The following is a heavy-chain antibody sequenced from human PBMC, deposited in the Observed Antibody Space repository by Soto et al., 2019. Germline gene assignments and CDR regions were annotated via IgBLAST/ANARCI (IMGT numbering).Heavy chain of an antibody. CDR3: AKDRLAGNFDY. CDR2: ISNTGGGT. V-gene: IGHV3-23*01. J-gene: IGHJ4*02. Sequence: EVQLLDSGGGLVQPGGPLGPPVPASESTFNNYALNWFRQAPGRGLGGLATISNTGGGTTYAGSLKARFTISRDNSKNTLYLQMSSLRVEDTAVYYCAKDRLAGNFDYWGQGTQVTVSS. CDR1: ESTFNNYA.